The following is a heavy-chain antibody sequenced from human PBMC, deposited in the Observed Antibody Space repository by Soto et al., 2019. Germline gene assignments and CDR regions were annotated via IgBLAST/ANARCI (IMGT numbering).Heavy chain of an antibody. CDR3: ARGGPPETP. Sequence: QVQLVQSGAEVKKPGASVKVSCKASGYTFTSYGISWVRQAPGQGLEWMGWIRAYNGNTNYAQKFQGRVTMTTDTTTRTTSMELRSMRSDDTAADYCARGGPPETPWGQGALVTVSS. CDR2: IRAYNGNT. V-gene: IGHV1-18*01. CDR1: GYTFTSYG. J-gene: IGHJ5*02.